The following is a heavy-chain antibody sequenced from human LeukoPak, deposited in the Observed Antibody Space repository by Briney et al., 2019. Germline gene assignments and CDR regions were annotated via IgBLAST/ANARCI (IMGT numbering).Heavy chain of an antibody. V-gene: IGHV1-18*01. CDR3: ARDPRPGGSSSWYIY. D-gene: IGHD6-13*01. J-gene: IGHJ4*02. CDR1: GHTFTSYG. CDR2: INAYNGNT. Sequence: ASLKVSCKASGHTFTSYGISWVRQAPGQGLEWMGWINAYNGNTNYAQKLQGRVTMTTDTSTSTAYMELRSLRSDDTAVYYCARDPRPGGSSSWYIYWGQGTLVTVSS.